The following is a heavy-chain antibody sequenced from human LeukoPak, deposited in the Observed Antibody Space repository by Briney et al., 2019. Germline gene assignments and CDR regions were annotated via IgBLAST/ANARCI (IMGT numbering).Heavy chain of an antibody. CDR1: GGSFSGYY. D-gene: IGHD3-22*01. CDR3: ARVYYYDSSGYYRY. Sequence: SETLSLTCPVYGGSFSGYYWSWIRQPPGKGLEWIGEINHSGSTNYNPSLKSRVTISVDTSKNQFSLKLSSVTAADTAVYYCARVYYYDSSGYYRYWGQGTLVTVSS. J-gene: IGHJ4*02. CDR2: INHSGST. V-gene: IGHV4-34*01.